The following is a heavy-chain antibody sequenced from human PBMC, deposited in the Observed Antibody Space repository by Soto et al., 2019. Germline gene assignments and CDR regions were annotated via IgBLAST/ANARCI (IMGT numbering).Heavy chain of an antibody. CDR2: IYPSDSDT. D-gene: IGHD3-3*01. CDR1: GYNFAGYW. J-gene: IGHJ4*02. Sequence: GESLKISCKGSGYNFAGYWIAWVRQMPGKGLELMGIIYPSDSDTRYRPSFQGQVTISADKSISSAYLQWSSLRASGTAMYYCARGGVSTRTFDYWGQGTPVTVSS. CDR3: ARGGVSTRTFDY. V-gene: IGHV5-51*01.